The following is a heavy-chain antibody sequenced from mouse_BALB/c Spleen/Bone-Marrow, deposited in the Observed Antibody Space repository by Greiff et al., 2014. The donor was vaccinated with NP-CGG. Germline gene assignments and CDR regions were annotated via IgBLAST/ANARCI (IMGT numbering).Heavy chain of an antibody. Sequence: SGAELMKPGASVKISCKATGYTFSSYWIEWVKQRPGHGLEWIGEILPGSGSTNYNEKFKGKATFTADTSSNTAYMQLSSLTSEDSAVYHCGNYYAMDYWGQGTSVTVSS. CDR1: GYTFSSYW. CDR3: GNYYAMDY. CDR2: ILPGSGST. V-gene: IGHV1-9*01. J-gene: IGHJ4*01.